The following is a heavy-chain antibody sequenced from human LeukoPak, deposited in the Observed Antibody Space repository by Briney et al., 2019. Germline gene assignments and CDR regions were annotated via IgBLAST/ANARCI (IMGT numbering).Heavy chain of an antibody. V-gene: IGHV1-18*01. Sequence: GASVQVSCKASGYSFSIYGITWARQAPGQGLEYLGWISASDGTTNYAQKVQDRVTMTTDTSTSTAYLELRSLGSEDTAVYYCARCGAAVTTHFSHWGQGTLVTVSS. CDR2: ISASDGTT. J-gene: IGHJ4*02. D-gene: IGHD4-17*01. CDR1: GYSFSIYG. CDR3: ARCGAAVTTHFSH.